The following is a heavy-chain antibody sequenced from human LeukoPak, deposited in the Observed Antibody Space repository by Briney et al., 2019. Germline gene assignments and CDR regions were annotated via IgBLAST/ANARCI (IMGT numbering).Heavy chain of an antibody. CDR3: AKMGIYYDSSGYYSNDY. Sequence: GGSLRLSCAASGFTFSSYGMNWVRQAPGKGLEWVSYISSSGSTIYYADSVKGRFTISRDNSKNTLYLQMNSLRAEDTAVYYCAKMGIYYDSSGYYSNDYWGQGTLVTVSS. J-gene: IGHJ4*02. V-gene: IGHV3-23*01. D-gene: IGHD3-22*01. CDR1: GFTFSSYG. CDR2: ISSSGSTI.